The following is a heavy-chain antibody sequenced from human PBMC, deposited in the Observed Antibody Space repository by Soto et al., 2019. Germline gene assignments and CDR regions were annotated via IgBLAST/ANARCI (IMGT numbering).Heavy chain of an antibody. J-gene: IGHJ6*02. V-gene: IGHV2-5*01. CDR1: GFSLSTSGVG. CDR2: IYWNDDK. CDR3: XXXXXXXXXXXXXXXXXXMDV. Sequence: QITLKESGPTLVKPTQTLTLTCTFSGFSLSTSGVGVGWIRQPPGKALEWLALIYWNDDKRYSPSLKSRLTITXXTSKNXXXXXXXXXXXXXXXXXXXXXXXXXXXXXXXXXXXXXMDVWGQGTTVTVSS.